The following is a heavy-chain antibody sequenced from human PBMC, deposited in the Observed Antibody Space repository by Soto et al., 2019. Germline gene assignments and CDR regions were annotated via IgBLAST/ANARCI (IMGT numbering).Heavy chain of an antibody. J-gene: IGHJ4*02. D-gene: IGHD3-22*01. CDR3: ARLVYDSRLNYLYFDH. CDR1: GVSISSGNW. CDR2: VYNDGSA. V-gene: IGHV4-4*02. Sequence: LSLTCDVSGVSISSGNWWSWVRQPPGKGLEWIAEVYNDGSANYHPSLESRATISVVRSKNQFSLRLSSVTAAATGKYYCARLVYDSRLNYLYFDHWGQGTLVTVSS.